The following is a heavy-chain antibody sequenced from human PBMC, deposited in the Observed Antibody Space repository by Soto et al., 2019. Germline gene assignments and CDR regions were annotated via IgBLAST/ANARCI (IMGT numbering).Heavy chain of an antibody. J-gene: IGHJ4*02. CDR1: GFTFSSYG. Sequence: GGSLRLSCAASGFTFSSYGMHWVRQAPGKGLEWVAVISYDGSNKYYADSVKGRFTISRDNSKNTLYRQMNSLRAEDTAVYYCAKDDGIGYCSGGSCLAFDYWGQGTLVTVSS. CDR2: ISYDGSNK. D-gene: IGHD2-15*01. V-gene: IGHV3-30*18. CDR3: AKDDGIGYCSGGSCLAFDY.